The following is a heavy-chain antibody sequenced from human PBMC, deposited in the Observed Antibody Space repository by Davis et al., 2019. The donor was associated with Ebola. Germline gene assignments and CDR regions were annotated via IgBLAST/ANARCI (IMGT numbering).Heavy chain of an antibody. CDR3: AREVAVNYFDY. V-gene: IGHV3-66*01. Sequence: GESLKISCAASGFTFSSYWMHWVRQAPGKGLEWVSVIYSGGSTYYADSVKGRFTISRDNAKNSLYLQMNSLRAEDTAVYYCAREVAVNYFDYWGQGTLVTVSS. CDR2: IYSGGST. CDR1: GFTFSSYW. J-gene: IGHJ4*02. D-gene: IGHD6-19*01.